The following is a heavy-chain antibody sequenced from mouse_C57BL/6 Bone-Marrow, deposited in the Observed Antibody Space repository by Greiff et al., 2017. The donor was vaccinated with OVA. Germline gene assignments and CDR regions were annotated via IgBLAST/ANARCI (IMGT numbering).Heavy chain of an antibody. J-gene: IGHJ2*01. D-gene: IGHD2-10*02. CDR2: IDPETGGT. CDR1: GYPFTDYE. CDR3: TRSLYGFDY. V-gene: IGHV1-15*01. Sequence: QVQLQQSGAELVRPGASVTLSCKASGYPFTDYEMHWVKQTPVHGLEWIGAIDPETGGTAYNQKFKGKAILTADKSSSTAYMELRSLTSEDSAVYYCTRSLYGFDYWGQGTTLTVSS.